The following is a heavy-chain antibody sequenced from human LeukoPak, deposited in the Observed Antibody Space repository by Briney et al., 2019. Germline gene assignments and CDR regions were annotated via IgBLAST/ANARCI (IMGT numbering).Heavy chain of an antibody. CDR1: GGSISSYY. D-gene: IGHD3-22*01. V-gene: IGHV4-59*08. Sequence: SETLSLTCTVSGGSISSYYWSWIRQPPGKGLEWIGYIYYSGSTNYNPSLKSRVTISVDTSKNQFSLKLSSVTAADTAVYYCASASSGYYYVGFDYWGQGTLVTVSS. CDR3: ASASSGYYYVGFDY. CDR2: IYYSGST. J-gene: IGHJ4*02.